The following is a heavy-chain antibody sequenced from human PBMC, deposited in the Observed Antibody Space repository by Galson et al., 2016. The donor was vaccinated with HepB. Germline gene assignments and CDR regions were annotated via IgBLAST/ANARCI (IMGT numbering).Heavy chain of an antibody. CDR1: GFTFSSFA. V-gene: IGHV3-64D*08. CDR3: MKGSFSSGWSNWFDP. CDR2: IDNNGGTA. J-gene: IGHJ5*02. Sequence: SLRLSCAVSGFTFSSFAMHRVRQSPGRGLEYVSGIDNNGGTAYYADSVRGRFTISRDKSRNTLYLQMGSLRADDTAVYYCMKGSFSSGWSNWFDPWGQGTLVTVSS. D-gene: IGHD6-19*01.